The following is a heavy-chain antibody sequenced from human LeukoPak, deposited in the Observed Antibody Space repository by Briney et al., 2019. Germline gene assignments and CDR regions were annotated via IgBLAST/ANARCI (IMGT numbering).Heavy chain of an antibody. J-gene: IGHJ4*02. Sequence: ASVKVSCKASGYTFTSYYMHWVRQAPGQGLGWMGIINPSGGSTSYAQKFQGRVTMTRDTSTSTVYMELSSLRSEDTAVYYCARDPSLYCGGDCYSGYYFDYWGQGTLVTVSS. V-gene: IGHV1-46*01. D-gene: IGHD2-21*02. CDR1: GYTFTSYY. CDR3: ARDPSLYCGGDCYSGYYFDY. CDR2: INPSGGST.